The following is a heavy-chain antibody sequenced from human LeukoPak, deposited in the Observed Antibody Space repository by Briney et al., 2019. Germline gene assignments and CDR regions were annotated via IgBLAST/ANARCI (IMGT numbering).Heavy chain of an antibody. D-gene: IGHD4-17*01. V-gene: IGHV3-53*01. CDR2: LYRDGTT. Sequence: GGSLRLSCVASGFDVSSNYMSWVRQAPGKGLDWVSLLYRDGTTYYAESVKGRFTISRDSSKSTLYLQMNSLTVGDTALYYCARVGYYGDYALALDHWGQGTLVSVSS. CDR3: ARVGYYGDYALALDH. J-gene: IGHJ4*02. CDR1: GFDVSSNY.